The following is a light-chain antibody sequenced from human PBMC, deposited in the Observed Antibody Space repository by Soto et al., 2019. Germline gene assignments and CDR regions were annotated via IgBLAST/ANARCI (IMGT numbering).Light chain of an antibody. CDR3: QSYDSSLSGSRV. V-gene: IGLV1-40*01. CDR2: GNN. Sequence: QSVLTQPPSVSGAPGQRVTISCTGSSSNIGAGYDVHWYHQLPGTAPKLLIYGNNNRPSRVPDRFSGSKSGTSASLAITGLQAEDEADYYCQSYDSSLSGSRVFGGGTKVTVL. J-gene: IGLJ3*02. CDR1: SSNIGAGYD.